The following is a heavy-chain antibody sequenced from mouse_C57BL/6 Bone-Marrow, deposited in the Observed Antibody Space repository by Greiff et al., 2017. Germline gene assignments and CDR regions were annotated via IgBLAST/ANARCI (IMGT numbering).Heavy chain of an antibody. V-gene: IGHV14-4*01. Sequence: EVQLKESGAELVRPGASVKLSCTASGFNIKDDYMHWVKQRPEQGLEWIGWIDPENGDTEYASKFQGKATITADTSSNTAYLQLSSLTSEDTAVYYCTTSGITTVVATGYFDYWGQGTTLTVSS. CDR2: IDPENGDT. J-gene: IGHJ2*01. CDR3: TTSGITTVVATGYFDY. CDR1: GFNIKDDY. D-gene: IGHD1-1*01.